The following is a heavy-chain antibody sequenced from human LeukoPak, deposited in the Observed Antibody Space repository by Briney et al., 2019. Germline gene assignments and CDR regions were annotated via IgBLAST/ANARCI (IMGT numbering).Heavy chain of an antibody. CDR3: AKDGTCSSASCYRFDP. J-gene: IGHJ5*02. Sequence: GGSLRLSCAASGVTFSSHAMHWVRQAPGKGLEWVAVISYDGSNKYYADSVKGRFTISRDNSKNTLYLQMNSLRTDDTAVYYCAKDGTCSSASCYRFDPWGQGTLVTVSS. CDR1: GVTFSSHA. V-gene: IGHV3-30*04. CDR2: ISYDGSNK. D-gene: IGHD2-2*01.